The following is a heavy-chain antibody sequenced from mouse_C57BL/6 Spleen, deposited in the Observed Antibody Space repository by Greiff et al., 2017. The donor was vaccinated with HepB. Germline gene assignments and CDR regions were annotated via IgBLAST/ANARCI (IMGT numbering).Heavy chain of an antibody. CDR3: ARDCYYAMDY. Sequence: EVQGVESGPSLVRPSQTLSLTCTVTGFSINSDCYWIWIRQFPGNKLEYIGYTFYSGITYYNPSLESRTYITRDTSNNQFSLKLSSVTTEDTATYYCARDCYYAMDYWGQGTSVTVSS. CDR1: GFSINSDCY. CDR2: TFYSGIT. J-gene: IGHJ4*01. V-gene: IGHV3-3*01.